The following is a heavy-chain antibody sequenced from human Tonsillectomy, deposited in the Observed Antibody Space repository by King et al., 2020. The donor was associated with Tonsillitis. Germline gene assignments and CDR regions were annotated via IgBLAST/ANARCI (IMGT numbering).Heavy chain of an antibody. J-gene: IGHJ4*02. V-gene: IGHV3-30*04. D-gene: IGHD3-16*01. Sequence: QLVQSGGGVVQPGGSLRLSCAASGFTFSSYALHWVRQAPGKGLEWGTVISKDGSGQYYADSVKGRFTISRDNSKNTLFLQMSILTPEDTALYYCAKDGGSGFTDFDYWGPGALVTVSS. CDR1: GFTFSSYA. CDR3: AKDGGSGFTDFDY. CDR2: ISKDGSGQ.